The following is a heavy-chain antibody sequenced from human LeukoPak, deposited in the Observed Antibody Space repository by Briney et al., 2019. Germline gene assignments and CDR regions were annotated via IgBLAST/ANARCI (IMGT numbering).Heavy chain of an antibody. J-gene: IGHJ6*03. CDR3: AKDGGSYYYYYYYMDV. V-gene: IGHV3-23*01. CDR1: GLTFSSYG. Sequence: PGGSLRLSCAASGLTFSSYGMSWVRQAPGKGLEWVSAISGSGGSTYYADSVKGRFTISRDNSKNTLYLQMNSLRAEDTAVYYCAKDGGSYYYYYYYMDVWGKGTTVTISS. CDR2: ISGSGGST. D-gene: IGHD1-26*01.